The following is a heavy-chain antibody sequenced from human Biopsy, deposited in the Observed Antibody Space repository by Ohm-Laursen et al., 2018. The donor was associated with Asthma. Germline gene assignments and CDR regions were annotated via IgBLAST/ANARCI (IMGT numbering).Heavy chain of an antibody. CDR2: IYYTGST. D-gene: IGHD6-19*01. J-gene: IGHJ4*02. CDR3: ARVWAGGFDS. CDR1: GGSISSDY. Sequence: SDTLSLTCTVSGGSISSDYWSWIRQPPGKGLDLIGYIYYTGSTNYNPSLKSRVTLSVDTSNNQFSLKLSSVTAADTAFYYCARVWAGGFDSWGQGTLVTVSS. V-gene: IGHV4-59*07.